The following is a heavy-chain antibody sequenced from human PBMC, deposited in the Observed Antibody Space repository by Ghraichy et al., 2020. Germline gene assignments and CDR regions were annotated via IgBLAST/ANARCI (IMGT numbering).Heavy chain of an antibody. J-gene: IGHJ3*02. Sequence: SLNISCAASGFTFDDYAMHWVRQAPGKGLEWVSGISWNSGSIGYADSVKGRFTISRDNAKNSLYLQMNSLRAEDTALYYCAKALNPLITMIVVGNPWSAFDIWGQGTMVTVSS. CDR2: ISWNSGSI. D-gene: IGHD3-22*01. CDR1: GFTFDDYA. V-gene: IGHV3-9*01. CDR3: AKALNPLITMIVVGNPWSAFDI.